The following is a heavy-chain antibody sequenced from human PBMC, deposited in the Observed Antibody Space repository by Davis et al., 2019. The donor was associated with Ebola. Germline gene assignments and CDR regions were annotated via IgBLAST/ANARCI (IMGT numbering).Heavy chain of an antibody. Sequence: GESLKISCAASGFTFSSYGMHWVRQAPGKGLEWVSAISGSGGSTYYADSVKGRFTISRDNSKNTLYLQMNSLRAEDTAVYYCAKDRWRGYSYGLLHYWGQGTLVTVSS. CDR2: ISGSGGST. J-gene: IGHJ4*02. V-gene: IGHV3-23*01. CDR3: AKDRWRGYSYGLLHY. D-gene: IGHD5-18*01. CDR1: GFTFSSYG.